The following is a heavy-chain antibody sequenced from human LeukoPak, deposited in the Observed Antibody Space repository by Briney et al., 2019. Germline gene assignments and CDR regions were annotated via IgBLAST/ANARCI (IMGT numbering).Heavy chain of an antibody. J-gene: IGHJ4*02. V-gene: IGHV3-33*01. D-gene: IGHD1-26*01. Sequence: GGSLRLSCAASGFTFSSYGMHWVRQAPGKGLEWGAVIWYDGSNKYYADSVKGRFTISRDNSKNTLYLQMNSLRAEDTAVYYCAREGHIVGAVPDYWGQGTLVTVSS. CDR1: GFTFSSYG. CDR3: AREGHIVGAVPDY. CDR2: IWYDGSNK.